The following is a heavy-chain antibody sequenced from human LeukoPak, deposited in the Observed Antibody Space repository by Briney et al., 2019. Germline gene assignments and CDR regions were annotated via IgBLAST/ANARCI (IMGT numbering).Heavy chain of an antibody. CDR3: ARESYSSSPPYFDY. V-gene: IGHV3-7*01. J-gene: IGHJ4*02. Sequence: GGSLRLSCAASGFTFSSYWMDWVRQVPGKGLEWVANIKQDGIEKYFVGSVKGRFAISRDNAKNSLYLQMNSLRVEDTAVYYCARESYSSSPPYFDYWGQGTLVTVSS. CDR2: IKQDGIEK. D-gene: IGHD6-13*01. CDR1: GFTFSSYW.